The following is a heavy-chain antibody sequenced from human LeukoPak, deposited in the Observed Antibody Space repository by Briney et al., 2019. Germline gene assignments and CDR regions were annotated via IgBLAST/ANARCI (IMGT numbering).Heavy chain of an antibody. Sequence: GGSLRLSCAVSGFTVRSSYMSWVRQAPGKGLEWVSSTTDSGSRTYYADSVKGRFTISRDNSKTMLYLQMNSLRAEDTAVYYCAKGGAMADKYYQEWGQGTLVTVSS. J-gene: IGHJ1*01. CDR2: TTDSGSRT. CDR1: GFTVRSSY. V-gene: IGHV3-23*01. CDR3: AKGGAMADKYYQE. D-gene: IGHD6-19*01.